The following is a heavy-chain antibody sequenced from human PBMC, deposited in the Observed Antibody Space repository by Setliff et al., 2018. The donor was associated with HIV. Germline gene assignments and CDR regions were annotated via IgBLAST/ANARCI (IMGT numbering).Heavy chain of an antibody. CDR1: GGTFSSYA. Sequence: GASVKVSCKPSGGTFSSYAITWVRQAPGQGLEWMGWINPNSGGTNYARKFQGRVTMTRDTSISTAYMELNSLRSDDTAVYYCATAGGRSWFDPWGPGTLVTVSS. CDR3: ATAGGRSWFDP. J-gene: IGHJ5*02. D-gene: IGHD3-16*01. CDR2: INPNSGGT. V-gene: IGHV1-2*02.